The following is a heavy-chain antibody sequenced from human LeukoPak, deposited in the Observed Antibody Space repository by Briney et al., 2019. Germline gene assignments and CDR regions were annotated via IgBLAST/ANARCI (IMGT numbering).Heavy chain of an antibody. CDR2: IKPDGSEK. D-gene: IGHD1-26*01. V-gene: IGHV3-7*02. CDR1: GFSFSGHW. Sequence: GGSLRLSCVASGFSFSGHWMNWVRQPPGKGLEWVANIKPDGSEKYYVDSVKGRFTISRDDAKRSLDLQMDSLRAEDTAIYYCAYRNSLDYWGQGTLVTGSS. J-gene: IGHJ4*02. CDR3: AYRNSLDY.